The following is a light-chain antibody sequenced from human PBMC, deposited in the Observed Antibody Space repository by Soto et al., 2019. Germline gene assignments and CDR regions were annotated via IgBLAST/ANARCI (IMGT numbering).Light chain of an antibody. J-gene: IGKJ4*01. CDR3: QQRSNWPLT. Sequence: VITQAPATPPLSPGQRAPLPRRASQSISDTLAWYQQKPGQAPRLLIYDASNRAIGIPARFSGSGSGTDFTLTISSLEPEDFAVYYCQQRSNWPLTFGGGTKVDIK. CDR1: QSISDT. V-gene: IGKV3-11*01. CDR2: DAS.